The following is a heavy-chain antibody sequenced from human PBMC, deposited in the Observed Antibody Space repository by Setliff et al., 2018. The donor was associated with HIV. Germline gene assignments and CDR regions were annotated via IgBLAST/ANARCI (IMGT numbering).Heavy chain of an antibody. CDR1: GFTFVPFW. CDR3: ARDRGYPESFNI. J-gene: IGHJ3*02. CDR2: INSDGSII. D-gene: IGHD3-10*01. V-gene: IGHV3-74*01. Sequence: GGSLRLSCVASGFTFVPFWMHWVRQAPGKGLEWVSYINSDGSIITYGESVKGRFTISRDNAKNTLYLQMNSLRAEDTAVDYCARDRGYPESFNIWGQGTVVTVSS.